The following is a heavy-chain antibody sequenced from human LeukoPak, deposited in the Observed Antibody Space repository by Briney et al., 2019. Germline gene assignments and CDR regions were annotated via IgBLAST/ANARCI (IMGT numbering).Heavy chain of an antibody. CDR3: ARGPAAIHYRLYYYGMAV. D-gene: IGHD2-2*01. Sequence: ASVKVSCKASGYTFTSYYMHWVRQAPGQGLEWMGIINPSGGSTSYAQKFQGRVTMTRDTSTSTVYMELSSLRSEDTAVYYCARGPAAIHYRLYYYGMAVWGQGTTVTVSS. CDR2: INPSGGST. V-gene: IGHV1-46*01. CDR1: GYTFTSYY. J-gene: IGHJ6*02.